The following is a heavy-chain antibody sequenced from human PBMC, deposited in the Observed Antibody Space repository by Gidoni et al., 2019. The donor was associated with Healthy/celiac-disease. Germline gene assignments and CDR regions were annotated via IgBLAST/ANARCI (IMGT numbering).Heavy chain of an antibody. V-gene: IGHV2-5*02. J-gene: IGHJ4*02. CDR2: IYWDDDK. CDR3: ASQGGYSGSDDFDY. Sequence: QITLKESGPTLVKPTQTLTLTCTFSGFSLSTSGVGVGWIRQPPGKALEWLALIYWDDDKRYSPSLKSRLTITKDTSKNQVVLTMTNMDPVDTATYYCASQGGYSGSDDFDYWGQGTLVTVSS. CDR1: GFSLSTSGVG. D-gene: IGHD1-26*01.